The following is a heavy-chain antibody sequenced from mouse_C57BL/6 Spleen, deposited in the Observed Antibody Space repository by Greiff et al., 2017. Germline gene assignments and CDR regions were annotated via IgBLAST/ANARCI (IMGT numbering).Heavy chain of an antibody. J-gene: IGHJ4*01. CDR1: GYTFTSYW. CDR2: IHPNSGST. Sequence: QVQLQQPGAELVKPGASVKLSCKASGYTFTSYWMHWVKQRPGQGLEWIGMIHPNSGSTNYNEKFKSKATLTVDKSSSTAYMQLSSLTSEDSAVYYCAREGDYYGSVYAMDYWGQGTSVTVSS. CDR3: AREGDYYGSVYAMDY. V-gene: IGHV1-64*01. D-gene: IGHD1-1*01.